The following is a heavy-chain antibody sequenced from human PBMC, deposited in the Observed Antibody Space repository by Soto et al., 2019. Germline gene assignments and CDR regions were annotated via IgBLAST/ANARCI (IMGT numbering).Heavy chain of an antibody. CDR2: ISPSSSVI. D-gene: IGHD2-15*01. Sequence: EVQLMESGGGLVQPGGSLRLSCAPSRFTFSSYGLNWVRHAPGKGLEWVSYISPSSSVIQYADSVNGRFNVSRDNARNSLYLQMSSLRDDDTAMYYWLRDSACSFEYWGQGILVTVSS. CDR1: RFTFSSYG. V-gene: IGHV3-48*02. CDR3: LRDSACSFEY. J-gene: IGHJ4*02.